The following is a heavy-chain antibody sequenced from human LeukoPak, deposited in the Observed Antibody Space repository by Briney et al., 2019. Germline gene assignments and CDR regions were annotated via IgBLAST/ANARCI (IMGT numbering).Heavy chain of an antibody. CDR3: AKGRDMDYGSGNYRVAFDI. D-gene: IGHD3-10*01. V-gene: IGHV3-21*04. Sequence: GGSLRLSCAASGFTFSSYSMNWVRQAPGKGLEWVSSISSSSSYIYYADSVKGRFTISRDNTKSSLYLQMNSLRAEDTALYYCAKGRDMDYGSGNYRVAFDIWGQGTMVTVSS. CDR2: ISSSSSYI. J-gene: IGHJ3*02. CDR1: GFTFSSYS.